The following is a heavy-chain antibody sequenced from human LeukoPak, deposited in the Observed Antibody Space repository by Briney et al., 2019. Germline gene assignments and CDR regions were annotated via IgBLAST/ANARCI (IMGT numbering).Heavy chain of an antibody. CDR3: ARESGGRGYYDSSGYSDY. CDR2: INHSGST. J-gene: IGHJ4*02. CDR1: GGSFSGYY. Sequence: SETLSLTCAVYGGSFSGYYWSWIRQPPGKGLEWIGEINHSGSTNYNPSLKSRVTISVDTSKNQFSLKLSSVTAADTAVYYCARESGGRGYYDSSGYSDYWGQGTLVTVSS. V-gene: IGHV4-34*01. D-gene: IGHD3-22*01.